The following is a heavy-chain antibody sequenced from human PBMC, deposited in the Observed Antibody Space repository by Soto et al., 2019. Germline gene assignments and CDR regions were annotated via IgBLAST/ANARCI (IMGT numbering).Heavy chain of an antibody. CDR2: IYYSGST. CDR1: GDFINSGGYY. CDR3: ARVLLIVPAGLIEWLDP. Sequence: SETLSLTCTVSGDFINSGGYYWSWIRQPPGKGLEWIGYIYYSGSTYYSPSLKSRVTISVDTSRNQFSLKLSSVTAADTAVYFCARVLLIVPAGLIEWLDPWGQGTLVTVS. V-gene: IGHV4-31*03. J-gene: IGHJ5*02. D-gene: IGHD2-2*01.